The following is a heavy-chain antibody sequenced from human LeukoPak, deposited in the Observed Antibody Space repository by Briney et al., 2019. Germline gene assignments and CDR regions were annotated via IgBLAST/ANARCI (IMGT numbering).Heavy chain of an antibody. J-gene: IGHJ6*02. CDR3: ARGAAVAGRQLYYYYYGMDV. CDR1: GGTFSSYA. D-gene: IGHD6-19*01. V-gene: IGHV1-69*04. CDR2: IIPILGIA. Sequence: SLKVSCKASGGTFSSYAISWVRQAPGQGLEWMGRIIPILGIANYAQKFQGRVTITADKSTSTAYMELSSLRSEDTAVYYCARGAAVAGRQLYYYYYGMDVWGQGTTVTVSS.